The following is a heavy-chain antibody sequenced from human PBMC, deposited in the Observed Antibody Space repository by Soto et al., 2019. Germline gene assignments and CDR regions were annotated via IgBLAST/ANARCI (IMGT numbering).Heavy chain of an antibody. CDR1: GGSISSSSYY. J-gene: IGHJ6*03. Sequence: SETLSLTCTVSGGSISSSSYYWGWIRQPPGKGLEWIGSIYYSGSTYYNPSLKSRVTISVDTSKNQFSLKLSSVTAADTAVYYCANGELLYYYYYMDVWGKGTTVTVSS. D-gene: IGHD1-7*01. CDR2: IYYSGST. CDR3: ANGELLYYYYYMDV. V-gene: IGHV4-39*01.